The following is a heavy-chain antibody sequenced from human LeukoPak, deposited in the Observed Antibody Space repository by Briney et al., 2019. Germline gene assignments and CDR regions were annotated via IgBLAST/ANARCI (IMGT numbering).Heavy chain of an antibody. J-gene: IGHJ4*02. CDR1: GFSFSTYS. Sequence: GGSLRLSFAASGFSFSTYSMNWVRQAPGKGLEWISYISSSSSTIDYADSVKGRFTISRDNAKNSLYLQMNSLRAEDTAVYYCARSHYGSGNIPTPFYWGQETLVTVSS. D-gene: IGHD3-10*01. V-gene: IGHV3-48*04. CDR3: ARSHYGSGNIPTPFY. CDR2: ISSSSSTI.